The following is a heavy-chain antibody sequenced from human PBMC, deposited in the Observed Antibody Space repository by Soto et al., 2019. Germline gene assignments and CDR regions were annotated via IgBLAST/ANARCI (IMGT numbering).Heavy chain of an antibody. Sequence: SETLSLTCAVYGGSFSGYYWSWIRQPPGKGLEWIGEINHSGSTNYNPSLKSRVTISVDTSKNQFSLKLSSVTAADTAVYYCARYIGGSSWLYYFDYWGQGTLVTVSS. V-gene: IGHV4-34*01. D-gene: IGHD6-13*01. CDR3: ARYIGGSSWLYYFDY. CDR2: INHSGST. J-gene: IGHJ4*02. CDR1: GGSFSGYY.